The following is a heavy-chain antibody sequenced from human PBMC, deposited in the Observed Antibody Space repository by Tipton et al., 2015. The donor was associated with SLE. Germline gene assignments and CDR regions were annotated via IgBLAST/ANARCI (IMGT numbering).Heavy chain of an antibody. V-gene: IGHV3-23*01. CDR3: AKDNFIQLWLLGRGGYFDY. Sequence: SLRLSCAASGFTFSTYAMSWVRQAPGKGLEWVSAISGSGGSTYYADSVKGRFTISRDNSKNTLCLHLNSLRAEDTAVYFCAKDNFIQLWLLGRGGYFDYWGQGTLVTVSS. CDR2: ISGSGGST. D-gene: IGHD5-18*01. CDR1: GFTFSTYA. J-gene: IGHJ4*02.